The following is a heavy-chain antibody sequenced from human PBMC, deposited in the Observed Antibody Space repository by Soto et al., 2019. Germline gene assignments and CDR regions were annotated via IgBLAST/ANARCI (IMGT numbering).Heavy chain of an antibody. V-gene: IGHV1-18*01. CDR2: ISCHNGNT. D-gene: IGHD6-19*01. J-gene: IGHJ5*02. CDR3: TRWPRYNSGGYRDWFDP. CDR1: GYSFTDYG. Sequence: QVQIEQSGGEVRKPGASVKVSCKSSGYSFTDYGITWVRQAPGKGPEWMGWISCHNGNTSQAQKFQDRVTMSTETAKNTAYMELRSLRSADTAVYYCTRWPRYNSGGYRDWFDPCGQGTLVTVSS.